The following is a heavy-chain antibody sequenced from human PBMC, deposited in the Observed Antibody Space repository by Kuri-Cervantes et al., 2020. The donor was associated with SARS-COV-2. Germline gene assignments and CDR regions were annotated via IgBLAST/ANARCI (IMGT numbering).Heavy chain of an antibody. D-gene: IGHD6-13*01. CDR3: AKPEAAGPFYYGMDV. CDR2: ISGSGGST. V-gene: IGHV3-23*01. J-gene: IGHJ6*02. CDR1: GFTFSSYA. Sequence: GESLKISCAASGFTFSSYAMSWARQAPGKGLEWVSAISGSGGSTYYADSVKGRFTISRDNSKNTLYLQMNSLRAEDTAVYYCAKPEAAGPFYYGMDVWGQGTTVTVSS.